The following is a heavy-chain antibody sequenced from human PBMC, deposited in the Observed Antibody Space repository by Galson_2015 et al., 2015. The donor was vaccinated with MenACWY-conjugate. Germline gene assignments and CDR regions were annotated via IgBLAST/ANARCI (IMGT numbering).Heavy chain of an antibody. CDR1: GFTFNNYW. V-gene: IGHV3-74*01. J-gene: IGHJ4*02. CDR3: ASDNSCSFDS. CDR2: IKADGSFS. D-gene: IGHD4-23*01. Sequence: SLRLSCAASGFTFNNYWMNWVRQPPGKGLEWISYIKADGSFSNYEDSVKGRFTISTDNAKNIVYLQMDGLGDEDMAVYFCASDNSCSFDSWGQGTLVTVSS.